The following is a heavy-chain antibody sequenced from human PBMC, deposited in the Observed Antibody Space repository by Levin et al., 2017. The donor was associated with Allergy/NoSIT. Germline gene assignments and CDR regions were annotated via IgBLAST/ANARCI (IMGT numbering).Heavy chain of an antibody. V-gene: IGHV3-23*01. Sequence: HTGGSLRLSCAASGFTFHTNAMTWVRQAPGKGLEWVSTISGGGRSSFYADSVKGRFTISRDNSKNTVFLQMNSLRDDDTAVYYCAKPPQVGFHFFDPWGQGTLVTVSS. CDR1: GFTFHTNA. D-gene: IGHD1-26*01. CDR2: ISGGGRSS. CDR3: AKPPQVGFHFFDP. J-gene: IGHJ5*02.